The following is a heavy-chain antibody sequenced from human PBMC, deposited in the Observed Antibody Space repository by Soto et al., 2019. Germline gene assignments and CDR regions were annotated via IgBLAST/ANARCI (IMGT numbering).Heavy chain of an antibody. CDR2: ISYDGSNK. Sequence: PGGSLRLSCAAAGFTFSSYAMHWVRQAPGKGLEWVAVISYDGSNKYYADSVKGRFTISRDNSKNTLYLQMNSLRAEDTAVYYCAGSTYYDFWSGYRSLDYWGQGTLVTVSS. D-gene: IGHD3-3*01. CDR1: GFTFSSYA. CDR3: AGSTYYDFWSGYRSLDY. V-gene: IGHV3-30-3*01. J-gene: IGHJ4*02.